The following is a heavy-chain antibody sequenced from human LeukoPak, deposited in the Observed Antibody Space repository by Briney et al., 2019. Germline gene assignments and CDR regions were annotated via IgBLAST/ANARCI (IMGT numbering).Heavy chain of an antibody. D-gene: IGHD2-15*01. V-gene: IGHV3-7*01. CDR1: GFIFSNHL. J-gene: IGHJ4*02. CDR3: AKDYSFSNFN. Sequence: GGSLRLSCAASGFIFSNHLMTWVRQAPGKGLEWVANINERGSETYYADYVKGRFTISRDNTKKSLFLQLNSLSVEDTAMYYCAKDYSFSNFNWGQGTLVTVSS. CDR2: INERGSET.